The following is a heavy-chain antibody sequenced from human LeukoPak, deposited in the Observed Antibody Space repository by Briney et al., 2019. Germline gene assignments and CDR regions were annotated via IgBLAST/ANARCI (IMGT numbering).Heavy chain of an antibody. V-gene: IGHV4-34*08. CDR2: INHSGST. D-gene: IGHD2-15*01. J-gene: IGHJ5*02. Sequence: SETLSLTCAVYGGTFSGYYWSWIRQPPGKGLEWIGEINHSGSTNYNPSLKSRVTISVDASKNQFSLKLTSVTAADTAVYYCAKRYCSGGSCYFRFDPWGQGTLVTVSS. CDR1: GGTFSGYY. CDR3: AKRYCSGGSCYFRFDP.